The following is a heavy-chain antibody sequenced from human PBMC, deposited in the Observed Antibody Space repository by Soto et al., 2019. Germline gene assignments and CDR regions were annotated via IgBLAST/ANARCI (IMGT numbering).Heavy chain of an antibody. CDR2: IYHSGST. Sequence: SETLSLTCAVSGGSISSSNWGSWVRQPPGKGLEWIGEIYHSGSTNYNPSLMSRVTISVDKSKNQFSLKLSSVTAADTAVYYCASGAAGVFGAFDIWGQGTMVT. CDR1: GGSISSSNW. CDR3: ASGAAGVFGAFDI. D-gene: IGHD6-13*01. J-gene: IGHJ3*02. V-gene: IGHV4-4*02.